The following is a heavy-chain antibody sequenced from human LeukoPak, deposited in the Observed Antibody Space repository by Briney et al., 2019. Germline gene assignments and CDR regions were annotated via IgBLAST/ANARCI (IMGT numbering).Heavy chain of an antibody. V-gene: IGHV3-9*01. CDR2: ISWNSGSI. CDR3: AKDHSGWYWDAFDI. J-gene: IGHJ3*02. Sequence: GGSLRLSCAASGFTFSSSWMHWVRQAPGKGLEWVSGISWNSGSIGYADSVKGRFTISRDNAKNSLYLQMNSLRAEDTALYYCAKDHSGWYWDAFDIRGQGTMVTVSS. D-gene: IGHD6-19*01. CDR1: GFTFSSSW.